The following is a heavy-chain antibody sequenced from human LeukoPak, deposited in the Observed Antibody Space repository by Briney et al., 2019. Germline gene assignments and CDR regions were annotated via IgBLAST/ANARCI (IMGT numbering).Heavy chain of an antibody. J-gene: IGHJ6*04. V-gene: IGHV3-23*01. D-gene: IGHD3-10*02. CDR1: GFPFTSYS. Sequence: GGSLRLSCAGSGFPFTSYSMSWLRQATGEGLEWVSAISGRGGSTYYGDSVKGRFTISRENPKNSLYLQMNRLRAEDTAVYYCAELGITMIGGVWGKGTTVTISP. CDR2: ISGRGGST. CDR3: AELGITMIGGV.